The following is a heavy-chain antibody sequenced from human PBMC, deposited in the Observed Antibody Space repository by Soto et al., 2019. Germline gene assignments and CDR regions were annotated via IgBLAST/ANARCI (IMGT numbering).Heavy chain of an antibody. Sequence: PSETLSLTCTVSGGSISSYYWSWIRQPPGKGLEWIGYIYYSGSTNYNPSLKSRVTISLDTSKNQFSLKLSSVTAADTAVYYCARVRYCSGGSCYPRFDPWGQGTLVTVSS. CDR2: IYYSGST. CDR3: ARVRYCSGGSCYPRFDP. CDR1: GGSISSYY. J-gene: IGHJ5*02. V-gene: IGHV4-59*08. D-gene: IGHD2-15*01.